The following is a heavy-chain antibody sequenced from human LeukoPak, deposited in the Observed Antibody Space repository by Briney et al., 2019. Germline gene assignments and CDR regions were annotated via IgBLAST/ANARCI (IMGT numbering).Heavy chain of an antibody. D-gene: IGHD5-18*01. CDR2: IHPSGST. Sequence: PSETLSLTRAVYGGSFSDYYWGWIRQPPGKGLEWIGEIHPSGSTNYRPSLKSRVTISLDASKNQFSLKLSSVAAADTAVYFCARVGYSYVINDWSRTGLGAYPTKYYYHMDVWDKGTTVTVSS. CDR3: ARVGYSYVINDWSRTGLGAYPTKYYYHMDV. J-gene: IGHJ6*03. V-gene: IGHV4-34*01. CDR1: GGSFSDYY.